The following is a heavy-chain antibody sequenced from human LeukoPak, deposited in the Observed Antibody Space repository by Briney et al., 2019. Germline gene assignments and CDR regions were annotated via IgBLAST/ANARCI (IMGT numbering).Heavy chain of an antibody. CDR1: GYTFPNYY. CDR3: ARDRRTAFDY. J-gene: IGHJ4*02. V-gene: IGHV1-46*01. CDR2: ITPSGGST. Sequence: GASLKVSCKASGYTFPNYYIHWVRQAPGQGLEWTGIITPSGGSTSYAQKFQGRVTMTRDTSTSTVYMELSSLRSEDTAVYYCARDRRTAFDYWGQGTLVTVSS.